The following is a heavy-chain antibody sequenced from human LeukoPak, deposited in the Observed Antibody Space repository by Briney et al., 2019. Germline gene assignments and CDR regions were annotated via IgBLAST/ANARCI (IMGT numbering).Heavy chain of an antibody. CDR2: FYSPRST. J-gene: IGHJ6*03. CDR3: AKTSLSDASGHYYYMDV. D-gene: IGHD3-3*01. V-gene: IGHV3-NL1*01. CDR1: GFTFSSYS. Sequence: GGSLRLSCAASGFTFSSYSTNWVRQAPGKGLGWVSVFYSPRSTYYADSVKGRFTISRDNSQNTVSLQVNNLRTEDTALYYCAKTSLSDASGHYYYMDVWGKGTTVTVSS.